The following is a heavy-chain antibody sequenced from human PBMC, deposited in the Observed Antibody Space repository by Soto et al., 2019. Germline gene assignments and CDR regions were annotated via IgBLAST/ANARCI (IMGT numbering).Heavy chain of an antibody. Sequence: GASVKVSFKASGYTFTGYYMHWVRQAPGQGLEWMGWINPNSGGTNYAQKFQGRVTMTRDTSISTAYMELSRLRSDDTAVYYYARDYYDSSGYYYYYGMDVWGQGTTVTVSS. CDR3: ARDYYDSSGYYYYYGMDV. V-gene: IGHV1-2*02. CDR1: GYTFTGYY. CDR2: INPNSGGT. D-gene: IGHD3-22*01. J-gene: IGHJ6*02.